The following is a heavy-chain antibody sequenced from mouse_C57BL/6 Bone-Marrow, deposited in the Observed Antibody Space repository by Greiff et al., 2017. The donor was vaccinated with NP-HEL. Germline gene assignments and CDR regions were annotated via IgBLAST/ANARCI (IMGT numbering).Heavy chain of an antibody. J-gene: IGHJ1*03. V-gene: IGHV5-4*01. CDR3: AKDQSYYGSSHWYFDV. Sequence: EVKLVESGGGLVKPGGSLKLSCAASGFTFSSYAMSWVRQTPEKRLEWVATISDGGSYTYYPDNVKGRFTISRDNAKNNLYLQMSHLKSEDTAMYYCAKDQSYYGSSHWYFDVWGTGTTVTVSS. CDR1: GFTFSSYA. CDR2: ISDGGSYT. D-gene: IGHD1-1*01.